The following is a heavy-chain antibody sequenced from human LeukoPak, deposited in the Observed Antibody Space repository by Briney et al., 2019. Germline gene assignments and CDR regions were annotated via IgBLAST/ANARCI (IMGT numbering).Heavy chain of an antibody. CDR2: IYTSGST. D-gene: IGHD3-22*01. V-gene: IGHV4-4*07. J-gene: IGHJ4*02. CDR1: GGSISSYY. Sequence: SETLSLTCTVSGGSISSYYWSWIRRPAGKGLEWIGRIYTSGSTNYNPSLKSRVTMSVDTSKNQFSLKLSSVTAADTAVYYCARGGGLYYDSSGYYVPFDYWGQGTLVTVSS. CDR3: ARGGGLYYDSSGYYVPFDY.